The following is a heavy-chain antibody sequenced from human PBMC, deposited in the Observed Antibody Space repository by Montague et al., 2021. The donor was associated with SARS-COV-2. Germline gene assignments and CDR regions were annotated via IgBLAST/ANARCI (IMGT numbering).Heavy chain of an antibody. Sequence: CAISGDSVSSNIAAWNWIGQSPSRGLEWLGRTYYRSKWYNDYAVSVISRITISPDTSKNQFSLQLNSVTPEDTAVYYCTQERGPGRTTWHYFDYWGQGTLVTVSS. D-gene: IGHD1-14*01. CDR2: TYYRSKWYN. J-gene: IGHJ4*02. CDR3: TQERGPGRTTWHYFDY. CDR1: GDSVSSNIAA. V-gene: IGHV6-1*01.